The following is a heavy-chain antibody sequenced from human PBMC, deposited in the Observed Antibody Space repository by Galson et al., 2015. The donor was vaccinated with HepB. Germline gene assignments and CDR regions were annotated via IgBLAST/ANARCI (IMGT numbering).Heavy chain of an antibody. CDR2: ISAYNGNT. D-gene: IGHD6-19*01. J-gene: IGHJ3*02. Sequence: SVKVSCKASGYTFTSYGISWVRQAPGQGLEWMGWISAYNGNTNYAQKLQGRVTMTTDTSTSTAYMELRSLRSDDTAVYYCARFRRGSIAVAGGNAFDIWGQGTMVTVSS. CDR1: GYTFTSYG. V-gene: IGHV1-18*04. CDR3: ARFRRGSIAVAGGNAFDI.